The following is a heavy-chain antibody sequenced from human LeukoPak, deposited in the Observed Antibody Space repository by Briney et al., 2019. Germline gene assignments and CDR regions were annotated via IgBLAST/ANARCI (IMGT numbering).Heavy chain of an antibody. Sequence: GGSLRLSWGTSGFTFSNLLMQWVRQAPGKGLVWVSRITSDGSTTNYADSVKGRFTISRDNAKNTLYLQMNSLRAEDTAVYYCARSRTGTIDYWGQGTLVTVSS. J-gene: IGHJ4*02. CDR3: ARSRTGTIDY. CDR1: GFTFSNLL. D-gene: IGHD1/OR15-1a*01. V-gene: IGHV3-74*01. CDR2: ITSDGSTT.